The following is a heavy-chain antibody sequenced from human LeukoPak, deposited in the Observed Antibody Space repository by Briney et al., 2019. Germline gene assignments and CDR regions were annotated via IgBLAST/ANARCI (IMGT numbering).Heavy chain of an antibody. CDR3: ARGQRRWLQLYAFDI. J-gene: IGHJ3*02. V-gene: IGHV4-34*01. CDR2: INHSGST. CDR1: GGSFSGYY. D-gene: IGHD5-24*01. Sequence: PSETLSLTCAVYGGSFSGYYWSWIRQPPGKGLEWIGEINHSGSTNYNPSLKSRVTISVDTSKNQFSLKLSSVTAADTAVYYCARGQRRWLQLYAFDIWGQGTMVTVSS.